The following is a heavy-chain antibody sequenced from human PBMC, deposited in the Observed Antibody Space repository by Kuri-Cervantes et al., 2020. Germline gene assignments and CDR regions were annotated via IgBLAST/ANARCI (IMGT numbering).Heavy chain of an antibody. J-gene: IGHJ4*02. CDR3: AKDIFYDSSGGYLDY. Sequence: GGSLRLSCAASGFTFSSYSMNWVRQAPGKGLEWVSGISWNSGSIGYADSVKGRFTISRDNAKNSLHLQMNSLRAEDTALYYCAKDIFYDSSGGYLDYWGQGTLVTVSS. CDR2: ISWNSGSI. D-gene: IGHD3-22*01. CDR1: GFTFSSYS. V-gene: IGHV3-9*01.